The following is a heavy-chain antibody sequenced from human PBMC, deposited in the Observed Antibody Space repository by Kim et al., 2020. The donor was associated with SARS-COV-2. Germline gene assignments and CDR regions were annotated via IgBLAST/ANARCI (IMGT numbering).Heavy chain of an antibody. CDR1: GFTFSSYG. Sequence: GGSLRLSCAASGFTFSSYGMHWVRQAPGKGLEWVAVIWYDGSNKYYADSVKGRFTISRDNSKNTLYLQMNSLRAEDTAVYYCARVPGYLRSYGELDYWGQGTLVTVSS. CDR2: IWYDGSNK. V-gene: IGHV3-33*01. J-gene: IGHJ4*02. CDR3: ARVPGYLRSYGELDY. D-gene: IGHD3-10*01.